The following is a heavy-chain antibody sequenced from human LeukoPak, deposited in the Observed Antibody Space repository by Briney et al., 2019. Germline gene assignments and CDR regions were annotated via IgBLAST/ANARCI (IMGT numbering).Heavy chain of an antibody. CDR3: ARSAIFILTGLGYFDY. D-gene: IGHD3-9*01. CDR2: INPNSGGT. Sequence: ASVKVSCKASGYTFTGYYMHWVRQAPGQGLEWMGWINPNSGGTNYAQKFQGRVTMTRDTSISTAYMELSRLRSDDTAVYYCARSAIFILTGLGYFDYWGQGTLVTVSS. V-gene: IGHV1-2*02. CDR1: GYTFTGYY. J-gene: IGHJ4*02.